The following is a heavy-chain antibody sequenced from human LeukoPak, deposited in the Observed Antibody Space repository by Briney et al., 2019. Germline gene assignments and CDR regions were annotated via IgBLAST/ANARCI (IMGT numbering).Heavy chain of an antibody. CDR1: GGSINSSVYY. V-gene: IGHV4-39*01. Sequence: PSETLSLTCSVSGGSINSSVYYWGWIRQPPGKGPEWIGSIFYRGYTYYNPSLKSRVTISVDTSKNQFSLRLNSVTAADTAVHYCARIAPYYYDSSDYNYWGQGTLVTVSS. D-gene: IGHD3-22*01. J-gene: IGHJ4*02. CDR3: ARIAPYYYDSSDYNY. CDR2: IFYRGYT.